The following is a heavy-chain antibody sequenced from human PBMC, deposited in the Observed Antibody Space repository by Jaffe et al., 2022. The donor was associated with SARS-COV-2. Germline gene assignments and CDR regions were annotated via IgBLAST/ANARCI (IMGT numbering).Heavy chain of an antibody. CDR1: GGSFSGYY. D-gene: IGHD3-16*02. CDR3: ARGRMDDYVWGSYRSLPMDV. J-gene: IGHJ6*03. CDR2: INHSGST. V-gene: IGHV4-34*01. Sequence: QVQLQQWGAGLLKPSETLSLTCAVYGGSFSGYYWSWIRQPPGKGLEWIGEINHSGSTNYNPSLKSRVTISVDTSKNQFSLKLSSVTAADTAVYYCARGRMDDYVWGSYRSLPMDVWGKGTTVTVSS.